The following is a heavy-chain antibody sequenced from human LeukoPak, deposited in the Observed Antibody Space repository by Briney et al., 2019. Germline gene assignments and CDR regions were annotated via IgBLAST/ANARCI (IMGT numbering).Heavy chain of an antibody. CDR1: GYTFTSYG. J-gene: IGHJ6*03. D-gene: IGHD1-26*01. V-gene: IGHV1-18*01. CDR3: ASYSGSYYEDYYYYMDV. CDR2: TSAYNGNT. Sequence: ASVKVSCKASGYTFTSYGISWVRQAPGQGLEWMGWTSAYNGNTNYAQKLQGRVTMTTDTSTSTAYMELRSLRSDDTAVYYCASYSGSYYEDYYYYMDVWGKGTTVTISS.